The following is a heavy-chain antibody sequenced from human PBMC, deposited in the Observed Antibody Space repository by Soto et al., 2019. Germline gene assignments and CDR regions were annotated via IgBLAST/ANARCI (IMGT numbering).Heavy chain of an antibody. CDR3: ARAGAATLSDF. CDR2: IYYSGSA. D-gene: IGHD2-15*01. J-gene: IGHJ4*02. V-gene: IGHV4-59*01. Sequence: SETLSLTCTVSGGSISNYYWSWIRQPPGKGLEWIGYIYYSGSANYNPSLKSRVTISVDTSKNQFSLKLSSVTAADTAVYYCARAGAATLSDFWGQGALVTVSS. CDR1: GGSISNYY.